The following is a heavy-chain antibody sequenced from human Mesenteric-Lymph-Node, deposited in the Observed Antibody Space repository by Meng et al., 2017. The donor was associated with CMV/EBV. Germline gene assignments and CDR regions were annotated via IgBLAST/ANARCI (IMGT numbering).Heavy chain of an antibody. CDR1: GFTFSNYA. CDR2: ISGSGVSI. Sequence: GESLKISCAASGFTFSNYAMSWVRQAPGMGLEWVSAISGSGVSIYYADFVKGRLTISRDNSKNTLYLQLNSLRAEDTAVYYCAKDDYNSSPRRFDSWGQGTLVTVSS. V-gene: IGHV3-23*01. CDR3: AKDDYNSSPRRFDS. D-gene: IGHD6-6*01. J-gene: IGHJ5*01.